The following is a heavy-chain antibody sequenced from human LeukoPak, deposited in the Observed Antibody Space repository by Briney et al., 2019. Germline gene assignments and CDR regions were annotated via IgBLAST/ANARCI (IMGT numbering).Heavy chain of an antibody. Sequence: GASVKVSCKASGHTSSGYYMHWVRQAPGQGLEWMGRIDPNSGGTNYAQKFQGRVTMTRDTSISTDYMELSRLRSDDTAVYYCARDRYXYDSSGYYPYYFDYWGQGTLVTXSS. D-gene: IGHD3-22*01. CDR1: GHTSSGYY. CDR3: ARDRYXYDSSGYYPYYFDY. CDR2: IDPNSGGT. J-gene: IGHJ4*02. V-gene: IGHV1-2*06.